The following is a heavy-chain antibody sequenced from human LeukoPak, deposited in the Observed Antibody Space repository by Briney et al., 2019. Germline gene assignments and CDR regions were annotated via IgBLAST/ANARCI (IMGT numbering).Heavy chain of an antibody. CDR1: GFTFSTYA. Sequence: GGSLRLSCAASGFTFSTYAMSWVRQAPGKGLECISALSGNGNTIYYADSVKGRFTISRDNSKNTLSLQMNSLRAEDTAVYYCAKALYGGHDYWGQGTLVTVSS. CDR3: AKALYGGHDY. CDR2: LSGNGNTI. J-gene: IGHJ4*02. V-gene: IGHV3-23*01. D-gene: IGHD4-23*01.